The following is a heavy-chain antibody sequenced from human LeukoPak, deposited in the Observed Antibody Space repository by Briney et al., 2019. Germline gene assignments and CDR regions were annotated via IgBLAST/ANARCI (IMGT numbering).Heavy chain of an antibody. CDR2: ISSSSSYI. V-gene: IGHV3-21*01. Sequence: GGSLRLSCAASGFTFSSYSMNWVRQAPGKGLEWVSSISSSSSYIYYADSVKGRFTISRDNAKNSLYLQMNSLRAEDTAVYYCARDRDMITFGGVIAPPDYWGQGTLATVSS. J-gene: IGHJ4*02. CDR3: ARDRDMITFGGVIAPPDY. CDR1: GFTFSSYS. D-gene: IGHD3-16*02.